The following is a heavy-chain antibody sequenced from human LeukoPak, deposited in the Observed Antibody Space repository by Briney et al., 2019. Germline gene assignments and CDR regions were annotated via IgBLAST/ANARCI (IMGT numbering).Heavy chain of an antibody. CDR3: TRYCTNGVCNPT. Sequence: GGSLRLSCAASGFTFSGSAMHWVRQASGKGLEWVGRIRSKANSYATAYAASVKGRFTISRDDSKNTAYLQMNSLKTEDTAVYLCTRYCTNGVCNPTLGGGTLVSDSS. CDR2: IRSKANSYAT. J-gene: IGHJ5*02. V-gene: IGHV3-73*01. D-gene: IGHD2-8*01. CDR1: GFTFSGSA.